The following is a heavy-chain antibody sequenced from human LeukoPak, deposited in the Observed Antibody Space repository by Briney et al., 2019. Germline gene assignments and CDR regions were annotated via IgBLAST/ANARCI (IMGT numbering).Heavy chain of an antibody. Sequence: ASVKVSCKASGYSFTSYYMHWVRQAPGQGLGWMGFINPSGSSAAYAQKFQGRLTMTRDMFTSTDYMELSSLRSDDTAVYYCARDDNYGIFVNVDYWGQGTLVTVSS. V-gene: IGHV1-46*01. CDR1: GYSFTSYY. D-gene: IGHD4-11*01. CDR2: INPSGSSA. CDR3: ARDDNYGIFVNVDY. J-gene: IGHJ4*02.